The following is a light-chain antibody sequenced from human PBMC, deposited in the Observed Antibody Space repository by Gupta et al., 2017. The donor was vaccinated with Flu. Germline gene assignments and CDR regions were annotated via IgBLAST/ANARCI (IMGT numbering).Light chain of an antibody. Sequence: PSSLSASVGDRVTITCQASQDIRNCLNWYQQKPGTAPRLLIYDASNLQTGVPSRFSGSGSGTDFTLTISGLQPEDIATYYCQQGHSVPLTFGGGTKVEIK. CDR3: QQGHSVPLT. CDR2: DAS. V-gene: IGKV1-33*01. CDR1: QDIRNC. J-gene: IGKJ4*01.